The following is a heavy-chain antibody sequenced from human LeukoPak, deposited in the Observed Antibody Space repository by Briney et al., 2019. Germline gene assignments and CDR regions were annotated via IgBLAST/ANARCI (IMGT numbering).Heavy chain of an antibody. V-gene: IGHV3-23*01. Sequence: PGGSLRLSCAASKFTFSNYNMNWVRQAPGKGLEWVSSISGYGGTTYYADSVKGRFTISRDSSKNTLYLQMNSLRAEDTAVYYCAKGPGAYCGGDCYSPGYWGQGTLVTVSS. CDR3: AKGPGAYCGGDCYSPGY. CDR2: ISGYGGTT. CDR1: KFTFSNYN. J-gene: IGHJ4*02. D-gene: IGHD2-21*02.